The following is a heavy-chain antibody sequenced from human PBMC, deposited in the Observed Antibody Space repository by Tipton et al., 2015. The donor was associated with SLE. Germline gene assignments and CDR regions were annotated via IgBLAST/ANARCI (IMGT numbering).Heavy chain of an antibody. Sequence: TLSLTCTVSGYSISNNYYWGWIRQSPGKGLEWIGSFYHSGSTYYNPSLKSRVTISIDTSKNQFSLILSSVTAADTGVYYCAREVEGYSSGWYYYYYYMDVWGKGTTVTVSS. J-gene: IGHJ6*03. D-gene: IGHD6-19*01. V-gene: IGHV4-38-2*02. CDR3: AREVEGYSSGWYYYYYYMDV. CDR2: FYHSGST. CDR1: GYSISNNYY.